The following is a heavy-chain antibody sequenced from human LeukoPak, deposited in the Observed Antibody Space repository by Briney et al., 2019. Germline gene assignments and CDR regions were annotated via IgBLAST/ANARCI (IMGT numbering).Heavy chain of an antibody. CDR3: ARHLSKLGIGGGAFDI. Sequence: SETLSLTCTVSGGSISSSSYYWGWIRQPPGKGLEWIGSIYYSGSTYYNPSLKSRVTISVDTSKNQFSLKLSSVTAADTAVYCCARHLSKLGIGGGAFDIWGQGTMVTVSS. D-gene: IGHD7-27*01. CDR1: GGSISSSSYY. CDR2: IYYSGST. V-gene: IGHV4-39*01. J-gene: IGHJ3*02.